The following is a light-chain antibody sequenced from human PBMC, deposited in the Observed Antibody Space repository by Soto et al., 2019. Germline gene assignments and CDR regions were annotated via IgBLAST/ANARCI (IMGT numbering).Light chain of an antibody. Sequence: QSALTQPASVSGSPGQSITISCTATSSDVASYNLVSWYQQHPGKDPKLMIYEGTMRPSGVSNRFSGSKSGNTASLTISGLQAEEEADYYCCAYAGSRTVVFGGGTKLTV. CDR3: CAYAGSRTVV. CDR2: EGT. J-gene: IGLJ3*02. V-gene: IGLV2-23*01. CDR1: SSDVASYNL.